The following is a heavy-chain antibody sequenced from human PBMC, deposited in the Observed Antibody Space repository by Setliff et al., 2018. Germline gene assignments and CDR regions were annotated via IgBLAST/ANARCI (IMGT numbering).Heavy chain of an antibody. CDR1: GGSISSYH. CDR2: ISYSGTP. D-gene: IGHD2-15*01. V-gene: IGHV4-59*05. CDR3: VRPGGTTVVARHFDY. Sequence: PSETLSLTCTVSGGSISSYHWSWIRQPPGKGLEWIGSISYSGTPYYNASVESRVTISIDTSRNQFSLELRSVTVADTATYYCVRPGGTTVVARHFDYWGSGILVTVSS. J-gene: IGHJ4*01.